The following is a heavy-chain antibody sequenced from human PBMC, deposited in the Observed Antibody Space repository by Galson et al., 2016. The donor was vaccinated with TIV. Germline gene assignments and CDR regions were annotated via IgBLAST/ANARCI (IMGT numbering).Heavy chain of an antibody. CDR1: GDSISSGDSF. J-gene: IGHJ6*02. CDR2: IYYSGTT. V-gene: IGHV4-30-4*08. CDR3: ARANGHCYFGMDV. Sequence: TLSLTCTVSGDSISSGDSFWSWIRQPPGKGLEWIGYIYYSGTTYYNPSLKSRVSTSVDRSKNQFSLKLSSVTVADTAVYYCARANGHCYFGMDVWGQGTTVIVSS. D-gene: IGHD1-1*01.